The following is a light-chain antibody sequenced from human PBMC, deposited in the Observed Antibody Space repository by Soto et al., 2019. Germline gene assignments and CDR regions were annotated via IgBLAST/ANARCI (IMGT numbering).Light chain of an antibody. J-gene: IGLJ2*01. Sequence: QSVLTQPPSASGTPGQRVTISCSGSSSNIGSNTVNWYQQLPGTAPKLLIYSNNQRPSGVPDRFSGSKSATSASLAISGLHSEDEADYYCAAWDDSLNGVVFGGGTKLTVL. CDR1: SSNIGSNT. V-gene: IGLV1-44*01. CDR2: SNN. CDR3: AAWDDSLNGVV.